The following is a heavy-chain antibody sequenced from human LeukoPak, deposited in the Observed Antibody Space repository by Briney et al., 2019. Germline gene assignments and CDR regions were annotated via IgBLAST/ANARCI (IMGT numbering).Heavy chain of an antibody. V-gene: IGHV3-33*01. CDR2: IWYDGSNK. Sequence: PGRSLRLSCAASGFTFSSYGMHWVRQAPGKGLEWVAVIWYDGSNKYYADSVKGRFTISRDNSKNTLYLQMNSLRAEDTAVYHCARVERPGGPFDYWGQGTLVTVSS. D-gene: IGHD1-1*01. CDR1: GFTFSSYG. CDR3: ARVERPGGPFDY. J-gene: IGHJ4*02.